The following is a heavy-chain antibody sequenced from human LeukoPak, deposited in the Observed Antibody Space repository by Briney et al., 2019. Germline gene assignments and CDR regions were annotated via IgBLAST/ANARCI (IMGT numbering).Heavy chain of an antibody. CDR1: GFTFSASA. CDR2: IRSKANSYAT. V-gene: IGHV3-73*01. Sequence: GGSLRLSCAASGFTFSASAMHWVRQASGKGLEWVGRIRSKANSYATAYAASMKGRFTISRDNSKNTLYLQMNSLRAEDTAVYYCAKEVSYSSSPDYFDYWGQGTLVTVSS. CDR3: AKEVSYSSSPDYFDY. J-gene: IGHJ4*02. D-gene: IGHD6-6*01.